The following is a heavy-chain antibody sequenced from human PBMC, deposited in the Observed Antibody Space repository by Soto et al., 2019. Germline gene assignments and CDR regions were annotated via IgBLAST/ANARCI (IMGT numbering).Heavy chain of an antibody. CDR1: GYSFTSYW. CDR2: IDPSDSYT. D-gene: IGHD6-6*01. CDR3: ARQEGSSSDFYYYGMDV. J-gene: IGHJ6*02. V-gene: IGHV5-10-1*01. Sequence: GESLKISCKGSGYSFTSYWISWVRQMPGKGLEWMGRIDPSDSYTTYSPSLQGHVTISADKSISTAYLQWSSLKASDTAIYYCARQEGSSSDFYYYGMDVWGPGTTVTSP.